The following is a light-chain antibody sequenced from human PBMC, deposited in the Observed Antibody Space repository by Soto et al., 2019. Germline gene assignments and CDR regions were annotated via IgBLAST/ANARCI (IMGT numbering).Light chain of an antibody. CDR2: GAS. CDR3: QQYGNSLPWT. CDR1: QSVGSY. Sequence: EIVLTQSPATLSLSPGDRATLSCRASQSVGSYLGWYQQKPGQAPRLLVYGASRRATGIPDRFSGSGSGTDFTLTISGLEAEDFAVYYCQQYGNSLPWTFGQGTKVEIK. V-gene: IGKV3-20*01. J-gene: IGKJ1*01.